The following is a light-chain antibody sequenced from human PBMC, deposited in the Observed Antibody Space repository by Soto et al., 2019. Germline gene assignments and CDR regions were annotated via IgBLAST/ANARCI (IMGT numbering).Light chain of an antibody. J-gene: IGKJ1*01. V-gene: IGKV1-39*01. CDR3: QQSYNTPWT. CDR1: QSIGSY. Sequence: IQITQSPSSLSASVGDRVTITCRASQSIGSYLNWYRQKPGNAPKLLIHAASSLQSGVPSRFSGSGSGTDFTLTISSLQPEDFATYYCQQSYNTPWTFGQGTKVDI. CDR2: AAS.